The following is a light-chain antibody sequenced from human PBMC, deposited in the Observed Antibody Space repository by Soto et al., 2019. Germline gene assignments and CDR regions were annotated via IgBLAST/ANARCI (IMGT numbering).Light chain of an antibody. V-gene: IGLV1-40*01. CDR2: GNS. J-gene: IGLJ1*01. CDR1: SSNIGAGYD. CDR3: QSYDSSLSGYV. Sequence: QSVLTQPPSVSGAPGQRVTISCTGSSSNIGAGYDVHWYQQLPGTAPKLLIYGNSNRPSGVPDRFSGSKSGTSASLAITGLQAEDEADYYCQSYDSSLSGYVCGTGTKLT.